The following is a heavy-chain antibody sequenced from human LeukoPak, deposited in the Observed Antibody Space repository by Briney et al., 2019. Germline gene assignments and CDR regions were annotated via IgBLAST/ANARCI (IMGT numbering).Heavy chain of an antibody. V-gene: IGHV3-11*04. CDR2: ISSSGSII. Sequence: PGESLRLSCTTSGFIFSDYYMSWIRQAPGKGLEWVSYISSSGSIIYYADSVKGRFTISRDNAKNSLYLQMNSLRAGDTAVYYCAELGITMIGGVWGKGTTVTISS. CDR1: GFIFSDYY. CDR3: AELGITMIGGV. D-gene: IGHD3-10*02. J-gene: IGHJ6*04.